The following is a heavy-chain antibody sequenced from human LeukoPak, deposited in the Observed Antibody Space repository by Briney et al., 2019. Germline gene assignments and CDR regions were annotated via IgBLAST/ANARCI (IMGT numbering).Heavy chain of an antibody. Sequence: GGSLGLSCAASGFTFSSYWMSWVRQAPGKGLEWVANIKRDGREKYYVDSVKGRFTISRDNAKNSLYLQMNSLRAEDTAVYYCARDQGSYDYWGQGTLVTVFS. J-gene: IGHJ4*02. CDR2: IKRDGREK. V-gene: IGHV3-7*05. D-gene: IGHD1-26*01. CDR3: ARDQGSYDY. CDR1: GFTFSSYW.